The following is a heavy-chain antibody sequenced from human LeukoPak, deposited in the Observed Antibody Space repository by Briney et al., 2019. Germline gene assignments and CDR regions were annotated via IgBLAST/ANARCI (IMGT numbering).Heavy chain of an antibody. CDR1: GFPYSSYS. V-gene: IGHV3-15*01. D-gene: IGHD2-2*01. Sequence: GGSLRLSCAASGFPYSSYSMNWVRQAPGKGLEWVGRIKSKTDGGTTDYAAPVKGRFTISRDDSKNTLYLQMNSLKTEDTAVYYCTTRIVAAMGMDVWGQGTTVTVSS. J-gene: IGHJ6*02. CDR2: IKSKTDGGTT. CDR3: TTRIVAAMGMDV.